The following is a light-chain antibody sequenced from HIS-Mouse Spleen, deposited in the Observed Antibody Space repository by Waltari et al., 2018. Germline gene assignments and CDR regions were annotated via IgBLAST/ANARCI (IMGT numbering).Light chain of an antibody. Sequence: QTVVTQEPSLTVSPGGTVTLTCASSTGAVTTASYPNWFQQQPGKAPMALIYSTNSKHAWTPARSSGSLLGGKAALALSGVQHEHEAEYYCLLYYGGAQVFGGGTNLTVL. CDR3: LLYYGGAQV. V-gene: IGLV7-43*01. J-gene: IGLJ2*01. CDR2: STN. CDR1: TGAVTTASY.